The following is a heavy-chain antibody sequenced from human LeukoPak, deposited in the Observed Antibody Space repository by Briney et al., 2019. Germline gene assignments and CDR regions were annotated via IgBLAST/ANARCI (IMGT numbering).Heavy chain of an antibody. Sequence: GGSLRLSCAASGFTFSSYSMNWVRQAPGKGLEWVSYISSSSSTIYYADSVKGRFTISRDNSKNTLYLQVNSLRVEDTAVYYCAKDYVVSSSPIYYFDYWGQGTLVIVSS. CDR2: ISSSSSTI. CDR3: AKDYVVSSSPIYYFDY. D-gene: IGHD6-6*01. V-gene: IGHV3-48*01. CDR1: GFTFSSYS. J-gene: IGHJ4*02.